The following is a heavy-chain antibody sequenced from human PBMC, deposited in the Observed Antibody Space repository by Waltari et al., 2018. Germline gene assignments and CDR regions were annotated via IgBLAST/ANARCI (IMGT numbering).Heavy chain of an antibody. Sequence: QVQLVQSGAEVKEPGASVTVSCKASAYSFTGYHIHWVRQAPGQWREWMGWSNHNNGGTKYSQNFQGRVTMTRYTSISTAYMELSSLTSDDTAVYYCARRKDGSSWGYDDWGQGTLVTVSS. CDR3: ARRKDGSSWGYDD. V-gene: IGHV1-2*02. CDR1: AYSFTGYH. J-gene: IGHJ4*02. CDR2: SNHNNGGT. D-gene: IGHD6-6*01.